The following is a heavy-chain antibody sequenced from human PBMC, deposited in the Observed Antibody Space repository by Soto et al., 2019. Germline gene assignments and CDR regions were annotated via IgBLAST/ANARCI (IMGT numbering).Heavy chain of an antibody. CDR2: IRSKAYGGTT. J-gene: IGHJ4*02. CDR3: TRDHRHLDY. Sequence: GGSLRLSCTASGFTFCDYAMNWFRQAPGKGLEWVGFIRSKAYGGTTENAASVKGRFTISRDDSKSIAYLQMNSLKTEDTAVYYCTRDHRHLDYWGQRTLVTVSS. CDR1: GFTFCDYA. V-gene: IGHV3-49*03.